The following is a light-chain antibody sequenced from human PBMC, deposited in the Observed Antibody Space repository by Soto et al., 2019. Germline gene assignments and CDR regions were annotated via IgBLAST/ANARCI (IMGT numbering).Light chain of an antibody. CDR3: SSYTSSSTYVV. J-gene: IGLJ2*01. CDR2: DVS. Sequence: QSALTQPASVSGSPGQSITISCTGTSSDVGGYNYVSWYQQHPGKAPKLMIYDVSNRPSGVSNRFSGAKSGNTASLTISVLQADDEADYYCSSYTSSSTYVVFGGGTKVTVL. CDR1: SSDVGGYNY. V-gene: IGLV2-14*01.